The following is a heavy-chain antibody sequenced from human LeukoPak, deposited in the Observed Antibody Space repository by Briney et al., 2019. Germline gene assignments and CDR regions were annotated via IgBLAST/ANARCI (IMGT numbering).Heavy chain of an antibody. CDR2: IYTSEST. CDR1: GGSISSSNYY. CDR3: ARILWFGELPTDY. Sequence: PSETLSLTCSVSGGSISSSNYYWSWIRQPAGKGLEWIGRIYTSESTYYNPSLKSRVTISVDTSKNQFSLKLSSVTAADTAVYYCARILWFGELPTDYWGQGTLVTVSS. V-gene: IGHV4-61*02. D-gene: IGHD3-10*01. J-gene: IGHJ4*02.